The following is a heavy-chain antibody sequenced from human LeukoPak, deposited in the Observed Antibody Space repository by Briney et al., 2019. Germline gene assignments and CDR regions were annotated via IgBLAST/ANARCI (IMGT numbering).Heavy chain of an antibody. D-gene: IGHD5-24*01. CDR3: ARATPGGLHGYSFDY. Sequence: ASVKVSCKASGYTFKNYEINWVRQATGQGLEWMGWMNPNSGNTGFAQKFQDRVSMTRDTSINTAYMELTSLRSGDTAVYYCARATPGGLHGYSFDYWGQGTVVTVYS. CDR2: MNPNSGNT. J-gene: IGHJ4*02. CDR1: GYTFKNYE. V-gene: IGHV1-8*02.